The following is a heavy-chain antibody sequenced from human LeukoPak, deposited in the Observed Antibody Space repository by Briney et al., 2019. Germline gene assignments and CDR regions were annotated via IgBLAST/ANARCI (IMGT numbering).Heavy chain of an antibody. CDR3: AKDAVAGTADY. D-gene: IGHD6-19*01. J-gene: IGHJ4*02. CDR2: ISGDGGST. Sequence: RRSLRLSCAAAGFTFDDYAMHWVRQAPGKGLEWVSLISGDGGSTYYADSVKGRFTISRDNSKNSLYLQMNSLRPEDTVLYYCAKDAVAGTADYWGQGTLVTVSS. CDR1: GFTFDDYA. V-gene: IGHV3-43*02.